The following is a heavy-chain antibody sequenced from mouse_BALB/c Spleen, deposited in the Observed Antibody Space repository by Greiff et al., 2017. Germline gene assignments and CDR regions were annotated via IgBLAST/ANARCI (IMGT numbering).Heavy chain of an antibody. CDR3: ARGGYRYDGKCYFDY. Sequence: EVKLQQSGPELVKPGASVKISCKASGYTFTDYNMHWVKQSHGKSLEWIGYIYPYNGGTGYNQKFKSKATLTVDNSSSTAYMELRSLTSEDSAVYYCARGGYRYDGKCYFDYWGQGTTLTVSS. CDR2: IYPYNGGT. J-gene: IGHJ2*01. CDR1: GYTFTDYN. D-gene: IGHD2-14*01. V-gene: IGHV1S29*02.